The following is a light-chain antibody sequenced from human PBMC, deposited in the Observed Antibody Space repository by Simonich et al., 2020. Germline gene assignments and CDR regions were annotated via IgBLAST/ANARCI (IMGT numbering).Light chain of an antibody. CDR2: WAS. V-gene: IGKV4-1*01. Sequence: DIVMTQSPDSLAVSLGERATINCKSSQSVLSSSNNKNYLAWYQQKPGQPPNLLIYWASTRESGVPYRFRGSGYGTDFTLTISSLQAEDVAVYYCQQYYSTPLTFGGGTKVEIK. J-gene: IGKJ4*01. CDR1: QSVLSSSNNKNY. CDR3: QQYYSTPLT.